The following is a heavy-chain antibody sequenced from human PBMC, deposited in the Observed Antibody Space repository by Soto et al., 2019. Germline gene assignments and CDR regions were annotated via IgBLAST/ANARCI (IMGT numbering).Heavy chain of an antibody. CDR3: ARDRESYSFDY. CDR2: IYYSGST. J-gene: IGHJ4*02. V-gene: IGHV4-59*01. CDR1: GGSISSYY. D-gene: IGHD1-26*01. Sequence: SETLSLTCTVSGGSISSYYWSWIRQPPGKGLEWIGYIYYSGSTNYNPSLKSRVTISVDTSKNQFSLKLSSVTAADTAVYYCARDRESYSFDYWGQGTLVTVSS.